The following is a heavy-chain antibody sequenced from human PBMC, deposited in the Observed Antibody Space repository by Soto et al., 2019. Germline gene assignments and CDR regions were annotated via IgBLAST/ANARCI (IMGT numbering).Heavy chain of an antibody. D-gene: IGHD2-15*01. J-gene: IGHJ6*02. V-gene: IGHV3-21*06. CDR2: ISPSSGHI. CDR3: SGCSGGACHKNYGMDV. CDR1: GFTFSSCT. Sequence: EVHLVESGGGLVKPGGSLTLSCAVSGFTFSSCTMNWVRQAPGKGLEWVSSISPSSGHIYYAASVKGRFTNSRDNAKNSLFLQMNSLRGEDTAVYYCSGCSGGACHKNYGMDVWGQGTTVTVSS.